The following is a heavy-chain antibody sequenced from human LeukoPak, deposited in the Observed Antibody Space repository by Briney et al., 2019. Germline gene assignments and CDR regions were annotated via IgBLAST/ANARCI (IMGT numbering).Heavy chain of an antibody. CDR2: ISSSSSYI. CDR3: AREPAAGNDY. V-gene: IGHV3-21*01. Sequence: GGSLRLSCAASGFTFSSYSMNWVRQAPGKGLEWVSSISSSSSYIYYADSVKGRFTISRDNAKNSLYLQMNSLGAEDTAVYYCAREPAAGNDYWGQGTLVTVSS. D-gene: IGHD2-2*01. J-gene: IGHJ4*02. CDR1: GFTFSSYS.